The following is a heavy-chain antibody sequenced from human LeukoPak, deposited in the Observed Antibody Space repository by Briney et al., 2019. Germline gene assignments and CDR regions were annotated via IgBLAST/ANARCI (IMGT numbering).Heavy chain of an antibody. CDR2: ISSSSSYI. CDR1: GFTFSSYA. J-gene: IGHJ1*01. CDR3: ARAPSMTTEYFQH. Sequence: GGSLRLSCAASGFTFSSYAMSWVRQAPGKGLEWVSSISSSSSYIYYADSVKDRFTISRDNAKNSLYLQMNSLRAEDTAVYYCARAPSMTTEYFQHWGQGTLVTVSS. V-gene: IGHV3-21*01. D-gene: IGHD4-11*01.